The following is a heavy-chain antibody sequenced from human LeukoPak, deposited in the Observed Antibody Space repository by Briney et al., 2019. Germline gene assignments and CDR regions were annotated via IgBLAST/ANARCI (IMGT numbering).Heavy chain of an antibody. CDR3: ASGYFDWLSHAFDI. D-gene: IGHD3-9*01. J-gene: IGHJ3*02. V-gene: IGHV4-61*01. CDR2: IYYSGST. Sequence: SETLSLTCTVSGGSISSSSYYWSWIRQPPGKGLEWIGYIYYSGSTNYNPSLKSRVTISVDTSKNQFSLKLSSVTAADTAVYYCASGYFDWLSHAFDIWGQGTMVTVSS. CDR1: GGSISSSSYY.